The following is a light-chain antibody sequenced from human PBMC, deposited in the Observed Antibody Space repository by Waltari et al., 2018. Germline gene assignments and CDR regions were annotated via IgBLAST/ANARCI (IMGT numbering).Light chain of an antibody. CDR1: QSIGRR. Sequence: DIQMTPSPSTLSASVGDSVTITCRASQSIGRRLAWYQQKPGKAPKLLIYEATSLESGVPSRFSASGSGTEFTLTISSLQPDDFATYYCQRYNSYPITFGPGTKVDI. V-gene: IGKV1-5*03. CDR3: QRYNSYPIT. CDR2: EAT. J-gene: IGKJ3*01.